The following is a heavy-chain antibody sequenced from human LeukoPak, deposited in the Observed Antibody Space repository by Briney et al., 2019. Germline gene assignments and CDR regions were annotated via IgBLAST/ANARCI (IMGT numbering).Heavy chain of an antibody. CDR2: INPKSGGT. D-gene: IGHD6-19*01. Sequence: ASVKVSCKASGYTFTVYYMHWVRQAPGQGLEWVGWINPKSGGTNYAQKFQGRVTMTSDTSITTVYMELSGLRSGDTAVYYCARRVFSGWGYYFDYWGQGTLVTVSS. J-gene: IGHJ4*02. V-gene: IGHV1-2*02. CDR3: ARRVFSGWGYYFDY. CDR1: GYTFTVYY.